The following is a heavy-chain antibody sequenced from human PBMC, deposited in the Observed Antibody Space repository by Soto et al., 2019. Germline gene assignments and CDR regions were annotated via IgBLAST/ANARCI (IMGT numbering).Heavy chain of an antibody. CDR3: AKSDSSGHGSWFDP. CDR1: GFTFSSYG. V-gene: IGHV3-30*18. J-gene: IGHJ5*02. CDR2: ISHDGSNK. Sequence: QVQLVESGGGVVQPGRSLRLSCAASGFTFSSYGMHWVRQAPGKGLEWVAVISHDGSNKYYADSVKGRFTISRDNSKNTLYLQMNSLRAEDTAVYYCAKSDSSGHGSWFDPWGQGTLVTVSS. D-gene: IGHD3-22*01.